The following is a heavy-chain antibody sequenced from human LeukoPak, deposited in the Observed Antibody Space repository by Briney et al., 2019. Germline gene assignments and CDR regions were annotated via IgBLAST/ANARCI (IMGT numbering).Heavy chain of an antibody. J-gene: IGHJ6*02. V-gene: IGHV1-18*01. CDR1: GYTFTIDG. D-gene: IGHD2-15*01. CDR3: AREIHTPHCSGGSCYPYYYYYYGMDV. Sequence: ASVTLSRKASGYTFTIDGISWVRQAPGQGLEWMGWISVNNGNTTYDHTPQGRGTMTTATSTSTPYMEMRSARSDDTAVYYGAREIHTPHCSGGSCYPYYYYYYGMDVWGQGTTVTVSS. CDR2: ISVNNGNT.